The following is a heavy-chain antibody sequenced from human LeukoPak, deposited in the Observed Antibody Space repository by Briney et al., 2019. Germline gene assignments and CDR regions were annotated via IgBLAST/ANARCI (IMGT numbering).Heavy chain of an antibody. D-gene: IGHD2-2*01. CDR3: ARSLSYAYYYYYMDV. CDR1: GFTFSSYD. V-gene: IGHV3-13*01. J-gene: IGHJ6*03. CDR2: IGTAGDT. Sequence: GGSLRLSCAASGFTFSSYDVHWVRQATGKGLEWVSAIGTAGDTYYPGSVKGRFTISRENAKNSLYLQMNSLRAGDTAVYYCARSLSYAYYYYYMDVWGRGTTVTASS.